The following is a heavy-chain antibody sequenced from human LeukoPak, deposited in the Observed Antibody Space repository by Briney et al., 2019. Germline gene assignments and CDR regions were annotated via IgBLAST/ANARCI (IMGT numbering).Heavy chain of an antibody. CDR2: ISGSGGST. J-gene: IGHJ3*02. CDR1: GFTFSSYA. D-gene: IGHD2-2*01. Sequence: PGGSLRLSCAASGFTFSSYAMSWVRQAPGKGLEWVSAISGSGGSTYYADSVKGRFTISRDNSKNTLYLQMNSLRAEDTAVYYCAKAVSSVVPAAICAFDIWGQGTMVTVSP. CDR3: AKAVSSVVPAAICAFDI. V-gene: IGHV3-23*01.